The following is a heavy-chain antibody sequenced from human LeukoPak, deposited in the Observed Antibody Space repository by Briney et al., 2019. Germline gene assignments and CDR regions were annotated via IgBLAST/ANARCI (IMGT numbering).Heavy chain of an antibody. CDR2: INHSGST. V-gene: IGHV4-34*01. J-gene: IGHJ5*02. Sequence: PSETLSLTCAVFGGSFSGYYWSWIRQPPGKGLEWIGEINHSGSTNYNPSLKSRVTISVDTSKNQFSLKLSSVTAADTAVYYCARRVHRPRNNWFDPWGQGTLVTVSS. CDR1: GGSFSGYY. CDR3: ARRVHRPRNNWFDP. D-gene: IGHD3-10*01.